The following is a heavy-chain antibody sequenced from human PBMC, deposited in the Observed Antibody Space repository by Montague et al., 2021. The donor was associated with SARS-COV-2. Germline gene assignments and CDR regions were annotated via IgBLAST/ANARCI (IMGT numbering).Heavy chain of an antibody. V-gene: IGHV6-1*01. CDR1: GDSVSSNSAA. CDR3: ARDDPYCTNGVCYTGNWFDP. CDR2: TYYRSKWYN. D-gene: IGHD2-8*01. Sequence: CAISGDSVSSNSAAWNWTRQSPSRGLEWLGRTYYRSKWYNDYAVSVKSRITINPDTSKNQFSLQLNSVTPEDTAVHYCARDDPYCTNGVCYTGNWFDPWGQGTLVTVSS. J-gene: IGHJ5*02.